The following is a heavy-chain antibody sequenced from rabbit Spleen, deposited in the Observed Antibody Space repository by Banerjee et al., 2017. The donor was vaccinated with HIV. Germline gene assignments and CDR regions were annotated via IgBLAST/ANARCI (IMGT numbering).Heavy chain of an antibody. CDR3: ARAANNIGYCAGL. V-gene: IGHV1S45*01. D-gene: IGHD1-1*01. CDR1: AFSFSSSYW. Sequence: QEQLVESGGDLVKPEGSLTLTCTASAFSFSSSYWMCWVRQAPGKGLEWIACIYAGSSGSTYYARWAKGRFTISRTWSTTVTLQMTSLTVADTATYWCARAANNIGYCAGLWGPGTLVTVS. J-gene: IGHJ4*01. CDR2: IYAGSSGST.